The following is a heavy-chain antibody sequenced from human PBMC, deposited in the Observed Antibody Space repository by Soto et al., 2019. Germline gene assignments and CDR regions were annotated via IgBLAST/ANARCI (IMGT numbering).Heavy chain of an antibody. Sequence: EVQLVESGGGLVKPGGSLRLSCAASGFTFSSYSMNWVRQAPGKGLEWVSSISSSSSYIYYADSVKGRFTISRDNAKNSLYLQMNSLRAEDTAVYYCARDRNYGDYVPTTDLYYYYGMDVWGQGTTVTVSS. CDR1: GFTFSSYS. CDR3: ARDRNYGDYVPTTDLYYYYGMDV. J-gene: IGHJ6*02. D-gene: IGHD4-17*01. V-gene: IGHV3-21*01. CDR2: ISSSSSYI.